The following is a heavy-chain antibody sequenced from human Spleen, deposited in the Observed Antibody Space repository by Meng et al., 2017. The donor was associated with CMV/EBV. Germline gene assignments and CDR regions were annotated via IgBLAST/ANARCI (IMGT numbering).Heavy chain of an antibody. CDR2: IIPIFGTA. CDR3: ARDWEPYDVLTGYYYLDY. CDR1: GGTFSSYA. V-gene: IGHV1-69*05. D-gene: IGHD3-9*01. Sequence: SVKVSCKASGGTFSSYAISWVRQAPGQGLEWMGGIIPIFGTANYAQKFQGRVTITTDESTSTAYMELRSLRSDDTAVYYCARDWEPYDVLTGYYYLDYWGQGMLVTVSS. J-gene: IGHJ4*02.